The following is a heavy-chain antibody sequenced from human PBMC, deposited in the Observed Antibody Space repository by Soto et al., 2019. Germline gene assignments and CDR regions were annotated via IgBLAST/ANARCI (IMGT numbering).Heavy chain of an antibody. CDR3: ARDNCSGGSCYSEDYYYYYGMDV. CDR2: IIPIFGTA. CDR1: GGTFSSYA. V-gene: IGHV1-69*13. Sequence: SVKVSCKASGGTFSSYAISWVRQAPGQGLEWMGGIIPIFGTANYAQKFQGRVTITADESTSTAYMELCSLRSEDTAVYYCARDNCSGGSCYSEDYYYYYGMDVWGQGTTVTVSS. D-gene: IGHD2-15*01. J-gene: IGHJ6*02.